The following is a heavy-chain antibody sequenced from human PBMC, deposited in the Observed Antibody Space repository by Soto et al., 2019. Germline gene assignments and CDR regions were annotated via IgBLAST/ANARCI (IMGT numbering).Heavy chain of an antibody. J-gene: IGHJ3*02. CDR2: IYYSGST. Sequence: QLQLQESGPGLVKPSETLSLTCTVSGGSISSSSYYWGWIRQPPGKGLEWIGGIYYSGSTYYNPSRHSRVTISVNTTNNQFPRKLCSVTAADTVVYYCARTENRLRRRAFDIWGQGTMVTVSS. D-gene: IGHD4-17*01. V-gene: IGHV4-39*01. CDR3: ARTENRLRRRAFDI. CDR1: GGSISSSSYY.